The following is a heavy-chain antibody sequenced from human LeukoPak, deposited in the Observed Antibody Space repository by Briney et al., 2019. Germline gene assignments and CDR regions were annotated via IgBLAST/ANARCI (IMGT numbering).Heavy chain of an antibody. D-gene: IGHD1-26*01. CDR3: ARFSGSAGIAFEI. CDR2: IYYTGST. V-gene: IGHV4-59*08. Sequence: PSVTLSLTGTVSGGSISSHYWSWIRQPPGKGLEWIGYIYYTGSTNYNPSLRSRLTISLDTSKNQISLKLTSVTAADTAVYYCARFSGSAGIAFEIWGQGTKVTVSS. CDR1: GGSISSHY. J-gene: IGHJ3*02.